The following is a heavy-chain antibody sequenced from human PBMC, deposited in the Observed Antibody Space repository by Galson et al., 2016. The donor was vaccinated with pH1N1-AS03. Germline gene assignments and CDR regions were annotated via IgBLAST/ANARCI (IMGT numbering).Heavy chain of an antibody. CDR2: VHYSGTT. J-gene: IGHJ4*02. CDR1: GGSMTSPDW. D-gene: IGHD3-16*02. CDR3: ASAGYHTPGYHY. Sequence: ETLSLTCAVSGGSMTSPDWWTWVRQPPGKGLEWIGEVHYSGTTSYNPSFNSRVTMSIDKSNNQFSLNLGSVTAADTAVYFCASAGYHTPGYHYWGQGALVTVSS. V-gene: IGHV4-4*01.